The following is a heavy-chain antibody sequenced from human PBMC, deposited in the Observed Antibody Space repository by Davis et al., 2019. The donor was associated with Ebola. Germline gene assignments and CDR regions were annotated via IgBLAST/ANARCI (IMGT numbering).Heavy chain of an antibody. V-gene: IGHV4-59*12. D-gene: IGHD2-2*01. J-gene: IGHJ5*02. Sequence: PSETLSLTCTVSGGSISSYSVSWIRQPPGKGLEWIGYIYYSGGTYYNPSLKSRVTISVDKSKNQFSLKLSSVTAADTAVYYCARRYCSSTSCGWFDPWGQGTLVTVSS. CDR1: GGSISSYS. CDR3: ARRYCSSTSCGWFDP. CDR2: IYYSGGT.